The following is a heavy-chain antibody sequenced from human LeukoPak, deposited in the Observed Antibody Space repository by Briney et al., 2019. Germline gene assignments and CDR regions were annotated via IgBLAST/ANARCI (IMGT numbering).Heavy chain of an antibody. V-gene: IGHV3-7*03. CDR3: ARGLEVVTGGDAFDI. CDR1: GFTFSNYW. J-gene: IGHJ3*02. Sequence: GGSLRLSCAASGFTFSNYWKSWVRQAPGKGLEWVANIKQDGSEKYYVDSVKGRFTISRDNAQNSLYLQMNSLRAEDTAVYYCARGLEVVTGGDAFDIWGQGTMVTVSS. CDR2: IKQDGSEK. D-gene: IGHD4-23*01.